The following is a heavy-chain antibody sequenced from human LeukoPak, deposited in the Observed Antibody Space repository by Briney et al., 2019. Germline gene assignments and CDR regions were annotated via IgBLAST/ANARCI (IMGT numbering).Heavy chain of an antibody. D-gene: IGHD2-8*01. Sequence: GGSLRLSCTTSGFAFSNYAMNWVRQAPGKGPEXXXXISGFNTYYADSVKGRFTIFRDNSKNVLYLQMDRLRAEDTAVYSCAKDVCTSPRCLLYFDSWGQGTLVTVSS. J-gene: IGHJ4*02. CDR2: ISGFNT. CDR1: GFAFSNYA. CDR3: AKDVCTSPRCLLYFDS. V-gene: IGHV3-23*01.